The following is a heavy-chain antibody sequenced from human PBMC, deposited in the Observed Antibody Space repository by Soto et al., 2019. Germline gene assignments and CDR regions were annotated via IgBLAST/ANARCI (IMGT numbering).Heavy chain of an antibody. D-gene: IGHD2-15*01. CDR3: ARDGGVVVAGTLWGAFAY. Sequence: ASVKVSCKASGYTFSTYGISWVRQAPGQGLEWMGRISAYNGNTDYAQNLQGRVTMTTDTSTSTAYMELRSLRSDDTAVYYCARDGGVVVAGTLWGAFAYWGLGTLVPVSS. V-gene: IGHV1-18*01. J-gene: IGHJ4*02. CDR1: GYTFSTYG. CDR2: ISAYNGNT.